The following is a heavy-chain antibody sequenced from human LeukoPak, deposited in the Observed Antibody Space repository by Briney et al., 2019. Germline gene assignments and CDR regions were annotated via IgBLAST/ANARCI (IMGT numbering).Heavy chain of an antibody. CDR1: GGSISTYY. CDR3: ARGYCSGGSCYYFDS. V-gene: IGHV4-59*01. CDR2: MYYTGST. D-gene: IGHD2-15*01. J-gene: IGHJ4*02. Sequence: PSETLSLTCTVSGGSISTYYWSWIRQPPGKGLEWIGFMYYTGSTNYSPSLKSRVTISVDTSKNQFSLNLSSVTAADTAVYYCARGYCSGGSCYYFDSWGQGTLVTVSS.